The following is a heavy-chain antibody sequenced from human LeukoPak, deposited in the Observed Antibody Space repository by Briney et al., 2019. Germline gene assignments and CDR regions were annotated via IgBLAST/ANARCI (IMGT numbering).Heavy chain of an antibody. Sequence: GGSLRLSFAASGFGVEDYAMHWVRAAAGKGLEWVYIIMGDGGSTYDSDAVKGGLSISRDNRKNSLYLQMNSLRTEDTALYYCAKAVGLLWFGELEYWGQGTLVTVSS. CDR1: GFGVEDYA. J-gene: IGHJ4*02. CDR2: IMGDGGST. CDR3: AKAVGLLWFGELEY. V-gene: IGHV3-43*02. D-gene: IGHD3-10*01.